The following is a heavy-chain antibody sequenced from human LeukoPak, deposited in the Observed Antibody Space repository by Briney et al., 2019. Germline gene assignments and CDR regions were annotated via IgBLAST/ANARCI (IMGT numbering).Heavy chain of an antibody. J-gene: IGHJ4*02. CDR3: AKVIDFWSGYEADY. D-gene: IGHD3-3*01. Sequence: GGSLRLSCAASGFTFSSYAMSWVRQAPGKGLEWVSAISGSGGSTYYADSVKGRFTISRGNSKNTLYLQMNSLRAEDTAVYYCAKVIDFWSGYEADYWGQGTLVTVSS. CDR1: GFTFSSYA. V-gene: IGHV3-23*01. CDR2: ISGSGGST.